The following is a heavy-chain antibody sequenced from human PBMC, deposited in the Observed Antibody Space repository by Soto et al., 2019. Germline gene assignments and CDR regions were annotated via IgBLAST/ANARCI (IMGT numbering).Heavy chain of an antibody. CDR3: ARGLILWFGELSRRGGYYYCMDV. CDR1: GGSFSGYQ. D-gene: IGHD3-10*01. J-gene: IGHJ6*03. Sequence: QVQLQQWRAGLLKPSETLSLTCAVYGGSFSGYQWSWIRQTPGKGLEWIGEINDSGNINYNPSLKSRVAIWIDTHKKQISLKLSSVTAADTAVYYGARGLILWFGELSRRGGYYYCMDVWGKGTTVTVSS. CDR2: INDSGNI. V-gene: IGHV4-34*01.